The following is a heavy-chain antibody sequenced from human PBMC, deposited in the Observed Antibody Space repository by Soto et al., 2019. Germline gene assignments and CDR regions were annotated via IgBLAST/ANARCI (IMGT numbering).Heavy chain of an antibody. V-gene: IGHV3-23*01. CDR3: ARGYVGSWSHFDS. D-gene: IGHD2-15*01. Sequence: EDQLLESGGGSAQPGGSLRLSCVASGFTFNNYAMNWVRQAPGKGLEWVSSISDSATTTYYADSVKGRFTISRDNSKNTLHLQMNSLIAEDTAVYFCARGYVGSWSHFDSWGQGTLVTVSS. J-gene: IGHJ4*02. CDR1: GFTFNNYA. CDR2: ISDSATTT.